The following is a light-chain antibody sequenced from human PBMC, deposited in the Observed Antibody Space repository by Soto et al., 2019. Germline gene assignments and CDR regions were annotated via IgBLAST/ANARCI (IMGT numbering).Light chain of an antibody. CDR1: RCNIGNNA. Sequence: QSVLTQPPSASGTPGQRVTISCSGSRCNIGNNAVSWYQQFPGTAPKLLIYNNNQRPSGVPDRFSGSKSGTSASLAISGLQSEDEADYYCATWDDSLNARGVFGGGTQVTVL. J-gene: IGLJ3*02. V-gene: IGLV1-44*01. CDR2: NNN. CDR3: ATWDDSLNARGV.